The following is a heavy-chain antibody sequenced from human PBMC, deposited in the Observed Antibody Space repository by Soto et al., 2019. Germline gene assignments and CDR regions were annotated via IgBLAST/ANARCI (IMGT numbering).Heavy chain of an antibody. CDR1: GYTFTSYG. D-gene: IGHD5-18*01. V-gene: IGHV1-18*04. CDR2: INAYNGNT. Sequence: EASVKVSCKASGYTFTSYGISWVRQAPGQGLEWMGWINAYNGNTNYAQKLQGRVTMTTDTSTSTAYMELRSLRSDDTAVYYCARVKGRGYSYGSWFDPWGQGTLVTVTS. J-gene: IGHJ5*02. CDR3: ARVKGRGYSYGSWFDP.